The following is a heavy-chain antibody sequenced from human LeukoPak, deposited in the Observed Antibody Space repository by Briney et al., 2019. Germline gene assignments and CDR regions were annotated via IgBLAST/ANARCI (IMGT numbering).Heavy chain of an antibody. V-gene: IGHV4-30-4*08. CDR3: ARDREPGSDFDY. D-gene: IGHD1-26*01. J-gene: IGHJ4*02. CDR2: TYYSGST. CDR1: GGSISSGDYY. Sequence: PSQTLSLTCTVSGGSISSGDYYWSWIRQPPGKGLEWIGYTYYSGSTYHNPSLKSRVTISVDTSKNQFSLKLSSVTAADTAVYYCARDREPGSDFDYWGQGTLVTVSS.